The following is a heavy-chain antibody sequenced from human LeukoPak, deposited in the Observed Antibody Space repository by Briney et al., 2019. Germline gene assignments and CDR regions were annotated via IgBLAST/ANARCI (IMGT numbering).Heavy chain of an antibody. Sequence: GGSLRLSCAASGFTFSNYWMHWVRQAPGKGLEWVSGINWNGGSTGYADSVKGRFTISRDNAKNSLYLQMNSLRAEDTALYYCAREVAYYYDSSGSIGAFDIWGQGTMVTVSS. J-gene: IGHJ3*02. V-gene: IGHV3-20*04. D-gene: IGHD3-22*01. CDR1: GFTFSNYW. CDR2: INWNGGST. CDR3: AREVAYYYDSSGSIGAFDI.